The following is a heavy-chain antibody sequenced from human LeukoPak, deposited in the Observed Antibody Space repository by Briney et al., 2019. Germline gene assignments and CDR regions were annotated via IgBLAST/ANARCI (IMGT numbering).Heavy chain of an antibody. Sequence: KPSETLSLTCGVYGGSFSGYYWSWIRQPPGKGLEWIGEINHSGSTNYNPSLKSRVTISVDTSKNQFSLKLSSVTAADTAVYYCARGLLSASAREFDYGGQGTLVTVSS. J-gene: IGHJ4*02. CDR1: GGSFSGYY. D-gene: IGHD3-16*02. CDR3: ARGLLSASAREFDY. V-gene: IGHV4-34*01. CDR2: INHSGST.